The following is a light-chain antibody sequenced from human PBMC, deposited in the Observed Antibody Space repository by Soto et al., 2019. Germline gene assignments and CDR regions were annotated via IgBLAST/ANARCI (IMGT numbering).Light chain of an antibody. CDR2: GAS. CDR3: QQLAGS. CDR1: QSVSPSS. V-gene: IGKV3-20*01. Sequence: EILLTQSPGTLSLSPGERATLSCRASQSVSPSSLAWYQQRPGQSPRLLIYGASSRATGIPDRFSGRGSGTDFTLIISRLVPEDFAVYYCQQLAGSFGGGTKV. J-gene: IGKJ4*02.